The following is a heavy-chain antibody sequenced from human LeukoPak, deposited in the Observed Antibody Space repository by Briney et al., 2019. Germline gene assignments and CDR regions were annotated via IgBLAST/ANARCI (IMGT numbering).Heavy chain of an antibody. CDR1: GYSFTSYW. Sequence: KPGESLRISCKGSGYSFTSYWIGWVRQMPGKGLEWMGIIYPGDSDTRYSPSFQGQVTISADKSISTAYLQWSSLKASDTAMYYCARRYDSSGYYWGSPGTYFDYWGQGTLVTVSS. V-gene: IGHV5-51*01. D-gene: IGHD3-22*01. CDR3: ARRYDSSGYYWGSPGTYFDY. CDR2: IYPGDSDT. J-gene: IGHJ4*02.